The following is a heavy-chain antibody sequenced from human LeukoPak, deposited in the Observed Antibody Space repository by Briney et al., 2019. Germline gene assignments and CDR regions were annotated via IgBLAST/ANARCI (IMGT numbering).Heavy chain of an antibody. CDR3: AKRVNVADFWSGYYEDYFDY. CDR1: GFTFSSYA. Sequence: GSLRLSCAASGFTFSSYAMSWVRQAPGKGLEWVSAISGSGGSTYYADSVKGRFTISRDNSKNTLYLQMNSLRAEDTAVYYCAKRVNVADFWSGYYEDYFDYWGQGTLVTVSS. CDR2: ISGSGGST. V-gene: IGHV3-23*01. D-gene: IGHD3-3*01. J-gene: IGHJ4*02.